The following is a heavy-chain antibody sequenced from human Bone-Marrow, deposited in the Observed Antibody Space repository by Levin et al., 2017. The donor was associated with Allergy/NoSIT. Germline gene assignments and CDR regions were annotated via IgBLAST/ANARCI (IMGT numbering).Heavy chain of an antibody. V-gene: IGHV2-70*04. CDR3: ARTYCTGGGGCDGLSWHFDL. D-gene: IGHD2-8*02. Sequence: QTLSLTCTFSGFSLSTNGMRVSWLRQPPGRGLEWLARIDWDDEKFYSAFRKTRLTISKDTSKNQVVLTMTNMDPVDTATYYCARTYCTGGGGCDGLSWHFDLWGRGTLVTVSS. CDR2: IDWDDEK. J-gene: IGHJ2*01. CDR1: GFSLSTNGMR.